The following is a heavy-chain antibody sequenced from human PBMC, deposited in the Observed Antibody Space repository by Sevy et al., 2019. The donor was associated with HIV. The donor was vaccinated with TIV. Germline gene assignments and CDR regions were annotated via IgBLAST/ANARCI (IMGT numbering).Heavy chain of an antibody. D-gene: IGHD1-26*01. J-gene: IGHJ4*02. Sequence: SLRLSCAASGFNFRIYAMHWVRQAPGKGLEWVAVISYDGSDKLYAESVKGRFTFSRVNSKNMVFLQLNSLRGDDTAVHYCATGRQGATYGYWGQGTPVTVSS. CDR1: GFNFRIYA. V-gene: IGHV3-30*01. CDR3: ATGRQGATYGY. CDR2: ISYDGSDK.